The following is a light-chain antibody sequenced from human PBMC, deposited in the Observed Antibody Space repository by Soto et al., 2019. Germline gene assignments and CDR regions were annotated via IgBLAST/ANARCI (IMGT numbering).Light chain of an antibody. V-gene: IGKV3-11*01. CDR2: DAT. CDR3: QQRSSWPLT. Sequence: DIVLTQSPATLSLSPGERATLSCRASQSVDKYLAWYQQKPGQGPRLLIYDATNRATGIPARFSGSGSGTDFILTISSLEPEDFAVYYCQQRSSWPLTFGQGTKVDIK. CDR1: QSVDKY. J-gene: IGKJ1*01.